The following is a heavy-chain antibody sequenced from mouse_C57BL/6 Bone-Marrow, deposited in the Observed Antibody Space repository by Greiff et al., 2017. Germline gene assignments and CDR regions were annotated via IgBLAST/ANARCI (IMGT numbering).Heavy chain of an antibody. D-gene: IGHD2-3*01. CDR3: TRGGAGYYVAY. J-gene: IGHJ3*01. CDR1: GFTFSSYA. Sequence: EVKLVESGEGLVKPGGSLKLSCAASGFTFSSYAMSWVRQTPEKRLEWVAYISSGGDYIYYADTVKGRFTISRDNARNTLYLQMSSLKSEDTAMYYCTRGGAGYYVAYWGQGTLVTVSA. CDR2: ISSGGDYI. V-gene: IGHV5-9-1*02.